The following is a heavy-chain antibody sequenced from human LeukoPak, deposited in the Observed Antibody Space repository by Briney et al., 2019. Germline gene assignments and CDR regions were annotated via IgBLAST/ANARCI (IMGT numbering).Heavy chain of an antibody. D-gene: IGHD3-22*01. CDR2: IYYSGST. J-gene: IGHJ4*02. CDR3: ARGPTYYYDSSGYFGDFDY. V-gene: IGHV4-59*01. CDR1: GGSISSYY. Sequence: SETLSLTCTVSGGSISSYYWSWIRQPPGKGLEWIGYIYYSGSTNYNPSLKSRVTISVDTSKNQFSLKLSSVTAADTAVYYCARGPTYYYDSSGYFGDFDYWGQGTLVTVSS.